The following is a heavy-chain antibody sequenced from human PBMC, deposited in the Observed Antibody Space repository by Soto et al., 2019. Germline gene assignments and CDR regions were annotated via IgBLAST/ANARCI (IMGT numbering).Heavy chain of an antibody. Sequence: SETLSLTCAVSGGSISSSNWWSWVRQPPGKGLEWIGEIYHSGSTNYNPSLKSRVTISVGKSKNQFSLKLSSVTAADTAVYYCARDRGQRFDPWGQGTLVTVSS. CDR2: IYHSGST. D-gene: IGHD3-10*01. CDR3: ARDRGQRFDP. V-gene: IGHV4-4*02. J-gene: IGHJ5*02. CDR1: GGSISSSNW.